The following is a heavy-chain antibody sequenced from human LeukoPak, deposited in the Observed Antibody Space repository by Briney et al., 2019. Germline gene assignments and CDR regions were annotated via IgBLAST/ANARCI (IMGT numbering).Heavy chain of an antibody. CDR3: AKKRVITTPDAIDWYFDL. J-gene: IGHJ2*01. D-gene: IGHD3-10*01. Sequence: PGGSLRLSCAASGFTFTGTAMCWVRQAPGKGLEWVAAVSGNGGNTYYLDSVKSRFTVSRDNSRSILYLQMDSLRAEDTAVYYCAKKRVITTPDAIDWYFDLWGRGTLVTVSS. V-gene: IGHV3-23*01. CDR1: GFTFTGTA. CDR2: VSGNGGNT.